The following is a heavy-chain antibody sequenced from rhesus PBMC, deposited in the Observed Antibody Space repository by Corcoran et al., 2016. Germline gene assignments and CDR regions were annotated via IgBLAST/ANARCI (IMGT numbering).Heavy chain of an antibody. V-gene: IGHV4S10*01. CDR2: IYGSSTST. J-gene: IGHJ4*01. CDR1: GGSISDSYR. CDR3: AREGDCTGSGCYGTFDY. D-gene: IGHD2-21*01. Sequence: QVQLQESGPGVVKPSETLSLTCAVSGGSISDSYRWSWIRQPPGKGLEWIGYIYGSSTSTNYNPSLKGRVTISIDTSKNQFSLKLSSVTAADTAVYYCAREGDCTGSGCYGTFDYWGQGVLVTVSS.